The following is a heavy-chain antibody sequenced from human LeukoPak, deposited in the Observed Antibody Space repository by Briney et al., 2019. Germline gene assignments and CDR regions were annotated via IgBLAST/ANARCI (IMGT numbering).Heavy chain of an antibody. CDR1: GYTLTELS. CDR2: FGPEDGET. V-gene: IGHV1-24*01. D-gene: IGHD6-19*01. J-gene: IGHJ4*02. CDR3: ATASGIAVARKWGFFDY. Sequence: ASVKVSCKVSGYTLTELSMHWVRQAPGKGLEWMGGFGPEDGETIYAQKFQGRVTMTEDTSTDTAYMELSSLRSEDTAVYYCATASGIAVARKWGFFDYWGQGTLVTVSS.